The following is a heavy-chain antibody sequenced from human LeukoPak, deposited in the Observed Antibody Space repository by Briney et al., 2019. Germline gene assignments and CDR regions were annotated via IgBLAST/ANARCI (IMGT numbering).Heavy chain of an antibody. V-gene: IGHV4-4*07. CDR3: ARVSLHSSSWSYYFDY. J-gene: IGHJ4*02. D-gene: IGHD6-13*01. Sequence: SETLSLTCTVSGGSISSYYWSWIRQPAGKGLEWIGCIYTSGSTNYNPSLKSRVTMSVDTSKNQFSLKLSSVTAADTAVYYCARVSLHSSSWSYYFDYWGQGTLVTVSS. CDR1: GGSISSYY. CDR2: IYTSGST.